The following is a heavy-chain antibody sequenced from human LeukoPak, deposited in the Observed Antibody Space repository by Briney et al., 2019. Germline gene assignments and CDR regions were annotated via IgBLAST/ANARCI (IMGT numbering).Heavy chain of an antibody. V-gene: IGHV1-46*01. CDR2: INPSGGST. D-gene: IGHD1-14*01. CDR3: ARVATREPELIDAFVT. CDR1: GYTFTSYY. Sequence: ASVNVSCNASGYTFTSYYMHCVRQAPGQGLEWMGIINPSGGSTSHAQKFQGRVTMTRDTSTSTVYMELSSLRSEDTAVWTCARVATREPELIDAFVTWGQRTMGTVSS. J-gene: IGHJ3*02.